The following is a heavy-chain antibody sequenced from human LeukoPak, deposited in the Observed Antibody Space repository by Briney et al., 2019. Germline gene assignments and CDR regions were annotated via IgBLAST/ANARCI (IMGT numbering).Heavy chain of an antibody. CDR2: IYYSGST. D-gene: IGHD5-12*01. CDR1: GGSISSSSYY. J-gene: IGHJ4*02. Sequence: KPSETLSLTCTVSGGSISSSSYYWDWIRQPPGKGLEWIGSIYYSGSTYYNPSLKSRVTISVDTSKNQFSLKLSSVTAADTAVYYCARGYSGYDYGAGFGYWGQGTLDTVSS. CDR3: ARGYSGYDYGAGFGY. V-gene: IGHV4-39*01.